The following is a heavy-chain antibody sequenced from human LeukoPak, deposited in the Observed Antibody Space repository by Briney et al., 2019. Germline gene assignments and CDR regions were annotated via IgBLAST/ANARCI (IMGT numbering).Heavy chain of an antibody. CDR1: GGSISSYY. CDR2: IYYSGST. CDR3: ARQDYGDYGWFDP. J-gene: IGHJ5*02. D-gene: IGHD4-17*01. V-gene: IGHV4-59*01. Sequence: SETLSLTCTVSGGSISSYYWSWIRQPPGKGLEWIGYIYYSGSTNYNPSPKSRVTISVDTSKNQFSLKLSSVTAADTAVYYCARQDYGDYGWFDPWGQGTLVTVSS.